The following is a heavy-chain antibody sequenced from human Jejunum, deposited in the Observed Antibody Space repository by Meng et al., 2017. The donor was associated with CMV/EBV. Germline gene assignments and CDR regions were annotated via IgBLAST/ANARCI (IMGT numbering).Heavy chain of an antibody. CDR2: IKQDGSEK. D-gene: IGHD6-6*01. CDR1: GFTFSNYA. CDR3: ATTSGSSY. Sequence: LSCAASGFTFSNYAMHWVRQAPGKGLEWVAHIKQDGSEKYYVDSVKGRFTISRDNTENSLFLQMNTLRAEDTAVYYCATTSGSSYWGQGALVTVSS. V-gene: IGHV3-7*01. J-gene: IGHJ4*02.